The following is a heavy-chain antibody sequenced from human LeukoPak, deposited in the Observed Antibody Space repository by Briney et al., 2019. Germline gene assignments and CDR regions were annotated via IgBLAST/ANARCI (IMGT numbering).Heavy chain of an antibody. CDR1: GFTFDDYA. CDR2: ISWNSGSI. Sequence: GGSLRLSCAASGFTFDDYAMHWVRQAPGKGLEWVSGISWNSGSIGYADSVKGRFTISRVNAKNSLYLQMNSLRAEDTALYYCAKDIGYCSSTSCYTRKYYYYGMDVWGQGTTVTVSS. CDR3: AKDIGYCSSTSCYTRKYYYYGMDV. D-gene: IGHD2-2*02. J-gene: IGHJ6*02. V-gene: IGHV3-9*01.